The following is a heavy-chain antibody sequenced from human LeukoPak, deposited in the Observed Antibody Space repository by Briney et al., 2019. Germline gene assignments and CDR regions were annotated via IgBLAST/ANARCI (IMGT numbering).Heavy chain of an antibody. CDR1: GGSISSYY. J-gene: IGHJ4*02. CDR3: ARDRGTAAAGPDFDY. V-gene: IGHV4-59*01. CDR2: IYYSGST. Sequence: SETLSLTCTVSGGSISSYYWSWIRQPPGKGLEWIGYIYYSGSTNYNPSLKSRVTISVDTSKNQLSLKLSSVTAADTAVYYYARDRGTAAAGPDFDYWGQGTLVTVSS. D-gene: IGHD6-13*01.